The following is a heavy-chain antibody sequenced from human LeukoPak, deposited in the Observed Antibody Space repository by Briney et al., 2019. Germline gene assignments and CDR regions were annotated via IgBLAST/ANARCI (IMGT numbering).Heavy chain of an antibody. J-gene: IGHJ6*04. CDR1: GFTFSSYA. V-gene: IGHV3-23*01. Sequence: GGSLRLSCAASGFTFSSYAMSWVRQAPGKGLEWVSAISGSGGSTYYADSGKGRFTISRDNAKNSLYLQMNSLRAEDTAVYYCAELGITMIGGVWGKGTTVTISS. CDR3: AELGITMIGGV. D-gene: IGHD3-10*02. CDR2: ISGSGGST.